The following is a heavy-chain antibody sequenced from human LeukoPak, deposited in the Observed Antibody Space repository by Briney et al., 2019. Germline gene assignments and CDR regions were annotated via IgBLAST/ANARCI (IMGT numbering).Heavy chain of an antibody. CDR2: IWYDGSNK. V-gene: IGHV3-33*06. D-gene: IGHD2-21*02. J-gene: IGHJ4*02. Sequence: GRSLRLSCAASGFTFSSYGMHWVRQAPGKGLEWVAVIWYDGSNKYYADSVKGRFTISRDNSKNTLYLQMNSLRAEDTAVYYCAKVPGDCSTTECIDYWGQGTLVTVSS. CDR1: GFTFSSYG. CDR3: AKVPGDCSTTECIDY.